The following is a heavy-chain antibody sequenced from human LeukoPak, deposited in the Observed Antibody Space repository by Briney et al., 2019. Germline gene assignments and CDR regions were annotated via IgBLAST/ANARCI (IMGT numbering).Heavy chain of an antibody. CDR2: ISAYNGNT. CDR1: GYTFTSYG. V-gene: IGHV1-18*01. D-gene: IGHD3-9*01. J-gene: IGHJ4*02. Sequence: ASVKVSCTASGYTFTSYGISWVRQAPGQGLEWMGWISAYNGNTNYAQKLQGRVTMTTDTTTSTAYMELRSLRSDDTAVYYCARDGDFDLSFDYWGQGTLVTVSS. CDR3: ARDGDFDLSFDY.